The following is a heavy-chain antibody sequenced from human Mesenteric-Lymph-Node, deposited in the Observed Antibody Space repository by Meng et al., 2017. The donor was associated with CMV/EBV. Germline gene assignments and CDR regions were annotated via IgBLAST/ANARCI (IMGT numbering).Heavy chain of an antibody. V-gene: IGHV3-21*01. Sequence: GESLKISCAASGFTFSNAWMSWVRQAPGKGLEWVSSISVSSTHIYYADSVMGRFTISRDNAKNSQYLQMSSLRVEDTAVYYCARDRSQKYCSGDSCYYTWGQGTLVTVSS. CDR3: ARDRSQKYCSGDSCYYT. CDR1: GFTFSNAW. D-gene: IGHD2-15*01. CDR2: ISVSSTHI. J-gene: IGHJ5*02.